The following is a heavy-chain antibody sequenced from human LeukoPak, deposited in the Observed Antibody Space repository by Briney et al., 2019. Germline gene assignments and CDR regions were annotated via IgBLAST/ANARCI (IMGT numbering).Heavy chain of an antibody. Sequence: GGSLRLSCAASGFTFRSYWMHWVRQTPGKGLVWVSRINGDGSNTTYADSVKGRFTTSRDTAKDTLYLQMISLRADDTAVYYCARGSGSYSSDAFDIWGQGTMVTVSS. D-gene: IGHD3-10*01. CDR3: ARGSGSYSSDAFDI. J-gene: IGHJ3*02. CDR1: GFTFRSYW. CDR2: INGDGSNT. V-gene: IGHV3-74*01.